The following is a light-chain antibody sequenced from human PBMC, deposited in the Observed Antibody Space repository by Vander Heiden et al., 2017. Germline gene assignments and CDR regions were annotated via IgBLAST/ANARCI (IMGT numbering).Light chain of an antibody. V-gene: IGLV1-36*01. Sequence: QSVLTQPHSVSEAPRPRVTISCSGSSSNIGDNAVSWYQQLPGKAPKLLIYYDDLLPSGVSDRFSGSKSGTSASLAISGLQSEDEADYYCAAWDDSLNGYVFGTGTKVTVL. CDR1: SSNIGDNA. J-gene: IGLJ1*01. CDR2: YDD. CDR3: AAWDDSLNGYV.